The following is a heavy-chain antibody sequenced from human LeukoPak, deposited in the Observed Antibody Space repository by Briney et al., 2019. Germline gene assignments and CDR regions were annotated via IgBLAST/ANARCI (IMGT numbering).Heavy chain of an antibody. CDR3: ANDYRSGSFHDF. V-gene: IGHV3-23*01. J-gene: IGHJ4*02. CDR2: ISRRDDYT. D-gene: IGHD3-10*01. CDR1: GFTFRNVW. Sequence: GGSLRLSYTASGFTFRNVWMTWVRQAPGKGLEWVSVISRRDDYTYYADSVKGRFTISRDNSKNTLYLQMNTLRAEDTAVYYCANDYRSGSFHDFWGQGTLVTVSS.